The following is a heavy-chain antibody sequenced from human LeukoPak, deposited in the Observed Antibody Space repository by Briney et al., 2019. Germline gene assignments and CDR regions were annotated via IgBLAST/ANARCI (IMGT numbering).Heavy chain of an antibody. V-gene: IGHV3-21*01. CDR2: ISSSDSYI. Sequence: GGSLRLSCAASGFTFSSYNMNWVRQDPGKGLEWVSSISSSDSYIYYADSVKGRFTISRDNAKNSLFLQMNSLRAEDTAVYYCARDLLGYNYYYMDVWGKGTTVTVSS. CDR1: GFTFSSYN. D-gene: IGHD3-16*02. J-gene: IGHJ6*03. CDR3: ARDLLGYNYYYMDV.